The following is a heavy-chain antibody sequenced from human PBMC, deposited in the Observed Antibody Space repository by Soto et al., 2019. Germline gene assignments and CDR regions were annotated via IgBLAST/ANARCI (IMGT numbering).Heavy chain of an antibody. CDR2: TFNFDGSL. J-gene: IGHJ3*01. V-gene: IGHV3-21*01. D-gene: IGHD2-15*01. CDR1: GFALSSYS. CDR3: AREEGYCGGGGCSRSAFDL. Sequence: EVQLVESGGRLVKPGGSLRLSCAASGFALSSYSIGWVRQAPGKGLEWVSFTFNFDGSLYYADSVKGRFAISRDNAKNSVYLQMNSLRADDTAVYYCAREEGYCGGGGCSRSAFDLWGQGTVVTVSS.